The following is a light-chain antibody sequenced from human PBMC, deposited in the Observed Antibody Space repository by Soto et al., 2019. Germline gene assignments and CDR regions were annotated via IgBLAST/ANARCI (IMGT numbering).Light chain of an antibody. CDR3: LQYHNLWA. CDR2: RAS. CDR1: QNIYSN. J-gene: IGKJ1*01. Sequence: EIVLTQSPATMSVSPGERATLSCRASQNIYSNIAWYQQRPGQAPRLLIYRASTRAPGVPARFSGSGSGTDFTLTISSLQSEDFAVYSCLQYHNLWAFGRGTKVDI. V-gene: IGKV3-15*01.